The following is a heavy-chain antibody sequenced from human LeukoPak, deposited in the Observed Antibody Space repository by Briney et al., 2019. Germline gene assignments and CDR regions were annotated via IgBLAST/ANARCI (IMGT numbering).Heavy chain of an antibody. D-gene: IGHD1-1*01. V-gene: IGHV1-18*01. CDR3: ARHVGTGASGH. CDR1: GYTFTTFG. J-gene: IGHJ4*02. Sequence: ASVKVSCKASGYTFTTFGISWVRQAPGQGLEWMGWISTYSGNTNYAENFLGSVTMTTDTSTSTAYMELGSLRSDDTAVYYCARHVGTGASGHWGQGTLVTVSS. CDR2: ISTYSGNT.